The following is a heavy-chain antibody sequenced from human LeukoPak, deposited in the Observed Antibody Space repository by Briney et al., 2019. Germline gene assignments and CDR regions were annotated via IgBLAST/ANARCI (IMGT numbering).Heavy chain of an antibody. CDR1: GGSISSYY. Sequence: SETLSLTCTVSGGSISSYYWSWIRQPPGKGLEWIGYIYCSGSTNYNPSLKSRVTISVDTSKNQFSLKLSSVTAADTAVYYCARVRPFYYYYGMDVWGQGTTVTVSS. CDR2: IYCSGST. CDR3: ARVRPFYYYYGMDV. J-gene: IGHJ6*02. V-gene: IGHV4-59*01.